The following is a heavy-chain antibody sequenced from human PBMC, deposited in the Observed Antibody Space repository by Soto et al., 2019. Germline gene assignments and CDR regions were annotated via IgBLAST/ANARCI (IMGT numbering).Heavy chain of an antibody. Sequence: QVQLVQSGAEVKKPGASVKVSCKASGYTFTSYGTSWVRQAPGQGLEWMGWISAYNGNTNYAQQLQGRVTMPTDTSTSPAYMELRSLRSDDPAVYYCARPYCSGGSCYYYYGMDVWGQGTTVTVSS. J-gene: IGHJ6*02. CDR2: ISAYNGNT. CDR1: GYTFTSYG. D-gene: IGHD2-15*01. V-gene: IGHV1-18*01. CDR3: ARPYCSGGSCYYYYGMDV.